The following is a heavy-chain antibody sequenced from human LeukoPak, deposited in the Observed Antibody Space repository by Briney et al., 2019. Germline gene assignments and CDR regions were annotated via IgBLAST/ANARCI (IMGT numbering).Heavy chain of an antibody. J-gene: IGHJ4*02. CDR1: GFTFSSYS. V-gene: IGHV3-21*01. D-gene: IGHD6-13*01. Sequence: GGSLRLSCATSGFTFSSYSMNWVRQAPGKGLEWVSFISSSSSYIYYADSVKGRFTISRDNAKNSLYLQMNSLRAEDTAVYYCARGSSSWYYFDYWGQGTLVTVSS. CDR2: ISSSSSYI. CDR3: ARGSSSWYYFDY.